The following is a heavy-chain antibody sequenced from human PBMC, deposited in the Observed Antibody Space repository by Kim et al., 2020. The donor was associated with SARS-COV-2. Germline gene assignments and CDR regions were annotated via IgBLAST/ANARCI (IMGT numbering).Heavy chain of an antibody. Sequence: AQKLQGRVTMTTDTSTSTAYMELRSLRSDDTAVYYCARDPGYWLSGHFDYWGQGTLVTVSS. CDR3: ARDPGYWLSGHFDY. J-gene: IGHJ4*02. V-gene: IGHV1-18*01. D-gene: IGHD3-9*01.